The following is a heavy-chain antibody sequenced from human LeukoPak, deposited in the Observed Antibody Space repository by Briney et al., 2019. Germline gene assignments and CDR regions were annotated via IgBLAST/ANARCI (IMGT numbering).Heavy chain of an antibody. J-gene: IGHJ4*02. V-gene: IGHV1-69*04. CDR3: ATDYYYDSSGYYYDY. CDR1: GGTFSSYA. Sequence: EASVKVSCKASGGTFSSYAISWVRQAPGQGLEWMGRIIPILGIANYAQKFQGRVTMTEDTSTDTAYMELSSLRSEDTAVYYCATDYYYDSSGYYYDYWGQGTLVTVSS. CDR2: IIPILGIA. D-gene: IGHD3-22*01.